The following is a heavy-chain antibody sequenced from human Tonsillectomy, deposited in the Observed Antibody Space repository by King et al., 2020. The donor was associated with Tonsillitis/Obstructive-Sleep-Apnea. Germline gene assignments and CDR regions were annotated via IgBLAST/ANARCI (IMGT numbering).Heavy chain of an antibody. CDR3: ARNVYGDYGHYYYYMDV. CDR2: IIPIFGTA. D-gene: IGHD4-17*01. Sequence: QLVQSGAEVKKPGSSVKVSCKASGGTFSSYAISWVRQAPGQGLEWMGGIIPIFGTANYAQKFQGRVTITADESTSTAYMELSSLRSEDTAVYYCARNVYGDYGHYYYYMDVWGKGTTVTVSS. V-gene: IGHV1-69*01. J-gene: IGHJ6*03. CDR1: GGTFSSYA.